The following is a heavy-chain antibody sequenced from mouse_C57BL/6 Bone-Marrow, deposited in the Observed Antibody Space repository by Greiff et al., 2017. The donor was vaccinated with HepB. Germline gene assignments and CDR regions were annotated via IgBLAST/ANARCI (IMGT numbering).Heavy chain of an antibody. CDR2: INPGSGGT. J-gene: IGHJ3*01. CDR1: GYAFTNYL. Sequence: VKLMESGAELVRPGTSVKVSCKASGYAFTNYLIEWVKQRPGQGLEWIGVINPGSGGTNYNEKFKGKATLTADKSSSTAYMQLSSLTSEDSAVYFCARRGYYGNYGFAYWGQGTLVTVSA. V-gene: IGHV1-54*01. D-gene: IGHD2-1*01. CDR3: ARRGYYGNYGFAY.